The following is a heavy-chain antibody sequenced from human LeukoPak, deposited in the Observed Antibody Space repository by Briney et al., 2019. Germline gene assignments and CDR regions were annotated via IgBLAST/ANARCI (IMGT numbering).Heavy chain of an antibody. D-gene: IGHD6-19*01. Sequence: PSETLSLTCAVYGGSFSGYYWSWIRQPPGKGLEWIGEINHSGSTYYNPSLKSRVTISVDTSKNQFSLKLSSVTAADTAVYYCARRWYSSGWLSRAFDIWGQGTMVTVSS. CDR1: GGSFSGYY. J-gene: IGHJ3*02. CDR3: ARRWYSSGWLSRAFDI. V-gene: IGHV4-34*01. CDR2: INHSGST.